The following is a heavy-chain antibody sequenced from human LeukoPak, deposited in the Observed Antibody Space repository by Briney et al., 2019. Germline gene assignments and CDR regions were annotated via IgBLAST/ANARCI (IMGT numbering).Heavy chain of an antibody. V-gene: IGHV4-34*01. CDR2: IIYDGSS. J-gene: IGHJ4*02. CDR1: GGSFSGYY. D-gene: IGHD3-22*01. CDR3: ARGRYYFDSSGAFY. Sequence: PSETLSLTCAVHGGSFSGYYWSWLRQPPGKGLEWVGEIIYDGSSNYHPSLKSRVSMSVDTSKNQFYLKMTSVTAADTAVYYCARGRYYFDSSGAFYWGQGTRVTVS.